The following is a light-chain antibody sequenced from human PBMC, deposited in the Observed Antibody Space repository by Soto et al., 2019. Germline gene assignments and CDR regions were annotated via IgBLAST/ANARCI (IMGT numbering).Light chain of an antibody. J-gene: IGKJ3*01. CDR2: GAS. CDR3: QHYGNSPPEYT. V-gene: IGKV3-20*01. CDR1: QSISSSF. Sequence: EIVLTQSPGTLSLSPGERATLSCRASQSISSSFLAWYQQRPGQAPRLLIFGASYRATGIPDRFSGSGSGTDFTRTISRLEPEDFAVYYCQHYGNSPPEYTFGPGTNVDSK.